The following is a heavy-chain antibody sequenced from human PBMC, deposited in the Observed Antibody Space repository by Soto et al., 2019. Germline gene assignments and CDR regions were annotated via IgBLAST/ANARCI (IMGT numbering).Heavy chain of an antibody. Sequence: QITLKESGPPLVKPTQTLTLTCTFSGFSLSTRGVGVGWIRQPPGQALEWLALIYWDDDKRYSPSLKSRLTVTKDTSKNHVVLTMTFVDPVDTATYYWAHRTYGSRSHTTSFDYWGQGTLVTVSS. CDR3: AHRTYGSRSHTTSFDY. CDR1: GFSLSTRGVG. CDR2: IYWDDDK. J-gene: IGHJ4*02. V-gene: IGHV2-5*02. D-gene: IGHD3-10*01.